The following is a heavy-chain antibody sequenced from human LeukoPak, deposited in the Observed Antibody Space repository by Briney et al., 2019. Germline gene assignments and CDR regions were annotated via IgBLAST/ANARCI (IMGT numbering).Heavy chain of an antibody. Sequence: GGSLRLSCAASGFTVSSNYMSWVRQAPGKGLEWVSVIYSGGSTYYADSVKGRFTISRDNSKNTLYLQMNSLRAEDTAVYYCARGPNCYDSSGYHTWSQGTLVTVSS. CDR1: GFTVSSNY. CDR2: IYSGGST. D-gene: IGHD3-22*01. V-gene: IGHV3-53*01. J-gene: IGHJ4*02. CDR3: ARGPNCYDSSGYHT.